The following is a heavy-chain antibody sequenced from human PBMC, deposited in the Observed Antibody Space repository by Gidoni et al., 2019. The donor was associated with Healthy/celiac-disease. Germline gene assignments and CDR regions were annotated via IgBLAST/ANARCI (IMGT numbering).Heavy chain of an antibody. CDR2: IWYDGSNK. D-gene: IGHD2-2*01. CDR3: ARDHGGKYQPLLYYFDY. Sequence: QVQLVESGGGVVQPGRSLRLSCAASGFTFRSYCMHWVRPAPGKGLEWVAVIWYDGSNKYYADSVKGRFTISRDNSKNTLYLQMNSLRAEDTAVYYCARDHGGKYQPLLYYFDYWGQGTLVTVSS. J-gene: IGHJ4*02. V-gene: IGHV3-33*01. CDR1: GFTFRSYC.